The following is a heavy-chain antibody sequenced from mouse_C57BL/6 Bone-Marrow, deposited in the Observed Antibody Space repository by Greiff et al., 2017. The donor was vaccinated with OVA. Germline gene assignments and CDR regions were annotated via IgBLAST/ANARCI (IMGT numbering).Heavy chain of an antibody. CDR2: IYPSDSET. V-gene: IGHV1-61*01. CDR3: AREGITTVLGDY. Sequence: QVQLQQSGAELVRPGSSVKLSCKASGYTFTSYWMDWVKQRPGQGLEWIGNIYPSDSETHYNQKFKDKATLTVDKSSSTAYMQLSSLTSEDSAVYYCAREGITTVLGDYWGQGTTLTVSS. CDR1: GYTFTSYW. J-gene: IGHJ2*01. D-gene: IGHD1-1*01.